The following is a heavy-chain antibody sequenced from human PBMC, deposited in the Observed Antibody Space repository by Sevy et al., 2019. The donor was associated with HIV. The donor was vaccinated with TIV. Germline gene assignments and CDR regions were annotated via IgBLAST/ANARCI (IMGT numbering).Heavy chain of an antibody. CDR1: GFTLSSYG. CDR3: VKALPTVTRFDY. Sequence: GGSLRLSCSASGFTLSSYGMHWVRQAPGKGLEYVSAISSDGGSTYYAVSVKGRFTISRDNSKNTLYVQMSSLRAEDTAVYYCVKALPTVTRFDYWGQGTLVTVSS. CDR2: ISSDGGST. V-gene: IGHV3-64*03. D-gene: IGHD4-17*01. J-gene: IGHJ4*02.